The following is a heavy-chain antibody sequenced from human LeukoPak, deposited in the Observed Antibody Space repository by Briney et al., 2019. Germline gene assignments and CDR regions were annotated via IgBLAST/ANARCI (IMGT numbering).Heavy chain of an antibody. CDR3: ARVSCSSTSCYGRYLEY. CDR1: GYSISSGYY. D-gene: IGHD2-2*01. CDR2: IYHSGST. V-gene: IGHV4-38-2*02. Sequence: PSETLSLTCTVSGYSISSGYYWGWIRQPPGKGLEWIGSIYHSGSTYYNPSLKSRVTISVDTSKNQFSLKLSSVTAADTAVYYCARVSCSSTSCYGRYLEYWGQGTLVTVSS. J-gene: IGHJ4*02.